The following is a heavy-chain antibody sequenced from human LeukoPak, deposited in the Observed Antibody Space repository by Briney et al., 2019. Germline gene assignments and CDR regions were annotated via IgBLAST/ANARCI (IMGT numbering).Heavy chain of an antibody. CDR1: GFTFSSYV. J-gene: IGHJ4*02. CDR2: ISYDGSNK. D-gene: IGHD2-8*01. V-gene: IGHV3-30*18. CDR3: AKAGVY. Sequence: PGGSLRLSCAASGFTFSSYVVHWVRQAPGKGLEWVAVISYDGSNKYYADSVKGRFTISRDNSKNTLYLQMNSLRAEDTAVYYCAKAGVYWGQGTLVTVSS.